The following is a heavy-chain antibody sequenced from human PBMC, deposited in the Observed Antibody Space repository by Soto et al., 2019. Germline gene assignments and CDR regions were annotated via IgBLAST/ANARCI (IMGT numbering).Heavy chain of an antibody. CDR1: GGTFSSYA. CDR2: IIPIFGTA. Sequence: QVQLVQSGAEVKKPGSSVKVSCKASGGTFSSYAISWVRQAPGQGLEWMGGIIPIFGTANYAQKFQGRVTITADKSTSTAYMELSSLRSEDTAVYYCAREYSVVPYYDILTGSPTYYYGMDVWGQGTTVTVSS. CDR3: AREYSVVPYYDILTGSPTYYYGMDV. J-gene: IGHJ6*02. D-gene: IGHD3-9*01. V-gene: IGHV1-69*06.